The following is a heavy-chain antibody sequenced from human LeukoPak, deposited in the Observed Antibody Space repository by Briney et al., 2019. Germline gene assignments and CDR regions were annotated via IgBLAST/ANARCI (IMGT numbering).Heavy chain of an antibody. Sequence: SETLSLTCAVYGGSFSGYYWSRIRQPPGKGLEWIGEINHSGSTNYNPSLKSRVTISVDTSKNQFSLKLSSVTAADTAMYYCARGRLGSLVRGVYGYWGQGTLVTVSS. V-gene: IGHV4-34*01. CDR3: ARGRLGSLVRGVYGY. J-gene: IGHJ4*02. CDR2: INHSGST. CDR1: GGSFSGYY. D-gene: IGHD3-10*01.